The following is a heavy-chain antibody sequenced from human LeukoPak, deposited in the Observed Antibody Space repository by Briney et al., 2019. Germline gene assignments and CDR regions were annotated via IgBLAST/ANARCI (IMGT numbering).Heavy chain of an antibody. D-gene: IGHD1-7*01. V-gene: IGHV4-59*12. J-gene: IGHJ4*02. Sequence: SETLSLTCTVSGDSISTYYWSWIRQPPGKGLEWIGYIYYSGSANYNPSLKSRVTMSVDTSKNQVSLKLSSVTAADTALYYCARDQALNWNYDVFDYWGQGALVTVSS. CDR2: IYYSGSA. CDR1: GDSISTYY. CDR3: ARDQALNWNYDVFDY.